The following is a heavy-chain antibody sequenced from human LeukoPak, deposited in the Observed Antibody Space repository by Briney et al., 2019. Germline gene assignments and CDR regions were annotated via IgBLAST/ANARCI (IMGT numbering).Heavy chain of an antibody. CDR1: GYTFTSYG. V-gene: IGHV1-18*01. J-gene: IGHJ4*02. CDR3: ARSRDVVVPAAIIGALVIDY. CDR2: ISAYNGNT. D-gene: IGHD2-2*02. Sequence: GASVKVSCKASGYTFTSYGISWVRQAPGHGLEWMGWISAYNGNTNYAQKLQGRVTMTTDTSTSTAYMELRSLRSDDTAVYYCARSRDVVVPAAIIGALVIDYWGQGTLVTVSS.